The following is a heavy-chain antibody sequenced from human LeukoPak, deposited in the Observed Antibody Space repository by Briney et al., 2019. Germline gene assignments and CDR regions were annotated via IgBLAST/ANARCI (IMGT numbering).Heavy chain of an antibody. CDR2: INQDGSVK. Sequence: PGGSLRLSCAASGFIFNNYWMSWVRQAPGKGLEWVANINQDGSVKYYVDSVKGRFTISRDNAKNSQYLGMNSLRAEDTGVYYCARIGYSSSSFDYWGQGTLVTVSS. J-gene: IGHJ4*02. CDR1: GFIFNNYW. D-gene: IGHD6-6*01. V-gene: IGHV3-7*01. CDR3: ARIGYSSSSFDY.